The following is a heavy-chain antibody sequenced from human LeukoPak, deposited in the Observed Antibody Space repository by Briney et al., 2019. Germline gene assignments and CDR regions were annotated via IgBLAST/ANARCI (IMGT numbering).Heavy chain of an antibody. D-gene: IGHD3-22*01. CDR2: INPSGVST. Sequence: ASVKVSCKASGYTFTSYYMHWVRQAPGQGLEWMGIINPSGVSTSYAQKFQGRVTMTRDMSTSTVYMELSSLRSEDTAVYYCARESIRDSSGSIFDYWGQGTLVTVSS. CDR3: ARESIRDSSGSIFDY. J-gene: IGHJ4*02. CDR1: GYTFTSYY. V-gene: IGHV1-46*01.